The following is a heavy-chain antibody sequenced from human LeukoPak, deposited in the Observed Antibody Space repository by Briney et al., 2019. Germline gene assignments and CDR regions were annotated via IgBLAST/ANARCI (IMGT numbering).Heavy chain of an antibody. J-gene: IGHJ3*02. D-gene: IGHD4-17*01. CDR1: GFTFSSYW. CDR2: IKQDGSEK. V-gene: IGHV3-7*01. CDR3: ARGDYGDYRPFAFDI. Sequence: GGSLRLSCAASGFTFSSYWMSWVRQAPGKGLEWVANIKQDGSEKYYVDSVKGRFTISRDNAKNSLYLQMNSLRDEDTAVYYCARGDYGDYRPFAFDIWGQGTMVTVSS.